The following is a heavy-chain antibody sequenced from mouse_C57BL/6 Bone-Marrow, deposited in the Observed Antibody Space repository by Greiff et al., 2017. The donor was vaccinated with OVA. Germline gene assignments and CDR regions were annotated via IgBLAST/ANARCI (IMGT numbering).Heavy chain of an antibody. CDR1: GFNIQNTY. J-gene: IGHJ1*03. CDR2: IDPANGNT. Sequence: EVQLQQSVAELVRPGASVKLSCTASGFNIQNTYMHWVKPRPEQGLEWIGRIDPANGNTNYAPKFQGKATIPADTSSNTAYLQLSSLTSEDTAIYYCVRTGIGTLWYCDVWGTGTTVTVSS. D-gene: IGHD4-1*01. CDR3: VRTGIGTLWYCDV. V-gene: IGHV14-3*01.